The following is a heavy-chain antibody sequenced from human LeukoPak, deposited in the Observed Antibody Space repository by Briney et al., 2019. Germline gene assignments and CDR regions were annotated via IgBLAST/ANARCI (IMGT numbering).Heavy chain of an antibody. V-gene: IGHV4-4*07. CDR1: GGSISSYY. CDR3: ARDSRSWYRYYYCGMDV. J-gene: IGHJ6*02. Sequence: SETLSLTCTVSGGSISSYYWSWIRQPAGKGLEWIGRIYTSGSTNYNPSLKSRVTMSVDTSKNQFSLKLSSVTAADTAVYYCARDSRSWYRYYYCGMDVWGQGTTVTVSS. CDR2: IYTSGST. D-gene: IGHD6-13*01.